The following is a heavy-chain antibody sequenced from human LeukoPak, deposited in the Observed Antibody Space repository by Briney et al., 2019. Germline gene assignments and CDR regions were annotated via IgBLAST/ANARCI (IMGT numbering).Heavy chain of an antibody. Sequence: PGGSLRLSCAASGFTFSSYAMSWVRQAPGMGLEWVSFINPDGSTTNYADSVKGRFTISRDNAKNALYLQMNSLRAEDTAVYYCAKDLHYGSADYWGQGTLVTVSS. CDR1: GFTFSSYA. J-gene: IGHJ4*02. V-gene: IGHV3-74*01. CDR2: INPDGSTT. D-gene: IGHD3-10*01. CDR3: AKDLHYGSADY.